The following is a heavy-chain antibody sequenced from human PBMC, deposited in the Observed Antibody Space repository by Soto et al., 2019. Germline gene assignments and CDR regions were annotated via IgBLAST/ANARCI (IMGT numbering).Heavy chain of an antibody. CDR2: ISHDGKNK. D-gene: IGHD3-22*01. Sequence: QVQLVESGGSVIQPGKSLRLSCAASGFALSNAIIHWVRQTPGNGLEWVALISHDGKNKQYADSVKGRFTISKDDSENLVSVEVDSRRVEDSAIYYCARETHSSGYAGCFDIWGQGTLVTVSS. CDR1: GFALSNAI. CDR3: ARETHSSGYAGCFDI. J-gene: IGHJ3*02. V-gene: IGHV3-30*03.